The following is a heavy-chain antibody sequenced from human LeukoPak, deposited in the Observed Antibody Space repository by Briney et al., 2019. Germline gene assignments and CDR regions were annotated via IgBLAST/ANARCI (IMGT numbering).Heavy chain of an antibody. CDR2: ISGSGGST. Sequence: GSLRLSCAASGFTFSSYAMSWVRQAPGKGLEWVSAISGSGGSTYYADSVKGRFTISRDNSKNTPYLQMNSLRAEATAVYYCAKGIAVAGGFDTWGQGTLVTVSS. V-gene: IGHV3-23*01. CDR3: AKGIAVAGGFDT. CDR1: GFTFSSYA. J-gene: IGHJ5*02. D-gene: IGHD6-19*01.